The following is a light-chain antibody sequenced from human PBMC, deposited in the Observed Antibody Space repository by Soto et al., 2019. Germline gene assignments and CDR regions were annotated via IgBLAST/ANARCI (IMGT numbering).Light chain of an antibody. V-gene: IGKV1-39*01. Sequence: DIQMPQSPSSLSASVGDRVTITCRASQSISSYLNWYQQKPGKAPKLLIYAASSLQSVVPSRFSGSGSGTDFTLTISSLQPEDFATYYCQQSYSTPLTFGGGTKVEIK. J-gene: IGKJ4*01. CDR1: QSISSY. CDR2: AAS. CDR3: QQSYSTPLT.